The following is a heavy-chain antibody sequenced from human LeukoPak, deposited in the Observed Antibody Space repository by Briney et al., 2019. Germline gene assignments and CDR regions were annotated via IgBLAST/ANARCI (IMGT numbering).Heavy chain of an antibody. V-gene: IGHV3-7*01. J-gene: IGHJ4*02. Sequence: GRSMRLSCAASGLTFSSYWMSWVRQAPGKGLEWVANINEDGSGRYYLDSVKGRFSTSRDNDKMSLHLHLNGLRAEDTALYYCARDLKYQPHYWGQGTLVTVSS. CDR3: ARDLKYQPHY. D-gene: IGHD2-2*01. CDR2: INEDGSGR. CDR1: GLTFSSYW.